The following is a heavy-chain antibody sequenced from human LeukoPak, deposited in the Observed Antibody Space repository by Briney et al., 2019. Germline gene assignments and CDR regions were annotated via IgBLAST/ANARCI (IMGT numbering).Heavy chain of an antibody. Sequence: GGSLRLSCAASGFTFSNYNFYWVRQAPGKGLEWVSSISSTSSYIYYADSVKGRFTISRDNAKNSLYLQMNSLRAEDTAVYYCARALWSGPVYYGMDVWGQGTTVTVFS. CDR1: GFTFSNYN. CDR2: ISSTSSYI. J-gene: IGHJ6*02. V-gene: IGHV3-21*06. CDR3: ARALWSGPVYYGMDV. D-gene: IGHD3-10*01.